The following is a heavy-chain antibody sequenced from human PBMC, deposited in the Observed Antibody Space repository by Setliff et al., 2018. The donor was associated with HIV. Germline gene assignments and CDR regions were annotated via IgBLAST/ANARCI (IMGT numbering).Heavy chain of an antibody. D-gene: IGHD3-22*01. CDR2: TFDNGNT. CDR3: ARDPGDYDRKFDH. CDR1: GGSISFYY. Sequence: SETLSLTCSISGGSISFYYRNWLRQIPGKGLEWIAYTFDNGNTHYNPSLESRVTLSLDTSRNLFSLRLASVTAADTAVYYCARDPGDYDRKFDHWGQGAPVTV. V-gene: IGHV4-59*01. J-gene: IGHJ4*02.